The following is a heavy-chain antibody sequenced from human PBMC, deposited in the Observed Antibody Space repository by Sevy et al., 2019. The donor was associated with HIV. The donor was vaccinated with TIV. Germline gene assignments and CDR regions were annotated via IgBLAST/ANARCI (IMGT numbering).Heavy chain of an antibody. Sequence: GGSLRLSCLVSGFSFNTYAMSWVRQAPGRGLEWVSTISNSGTNTHYADSVKGRFTISRDNSKNTLYLEMNSLRAEDTAIYYCATDVGPFMFDYWGQGTLVTVSS. D-gene: IGHD1-26*01. V-gene: IGHV3-23*01. CDR1: GFSFNTYA. J-gene: IGHJ4*02. CDR3: ATDVGPFMFDY. CDR2: ISNSGTNT.